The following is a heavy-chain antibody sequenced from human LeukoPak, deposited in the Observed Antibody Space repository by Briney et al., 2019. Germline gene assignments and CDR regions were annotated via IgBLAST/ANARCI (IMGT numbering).Heavy chain of an antibody. CDR1: GGSISSYY. CDR2: IYTSGST. Sequence: SETLSLTCTVSGGSISSYYWSWIRQPAGKGLEWIGRIYTSGSTNYNPSHKSRVTMSVDTSKNQFSLKLSSVTAADTAVYYCARGGSKSRYYYDSSGYRGSYYYMDVWGKGTTVTVSS. D-gene: IGHD3-22*01. CDR3: ARGGSKSRYYYDSSGYRGSYYYMDV. V-gene: IGHV4-4*07. J-gene: IGHJ6*03.